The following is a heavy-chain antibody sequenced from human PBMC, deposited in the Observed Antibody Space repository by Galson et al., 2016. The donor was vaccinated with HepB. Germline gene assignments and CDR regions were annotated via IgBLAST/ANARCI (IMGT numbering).Heavy chain of an antibody. CDR1: GFIFSSYS. V-gene: IGHV3-21*01. J-gene: IGHJ2*01. Sequence: SLRLSCAASGFIFSSYSMNWVRQAPGKGLEWVSFISITSSYKYYADSLKGRVTISRDNAKNSLYLQMNSLRAEDTAVYYCARHPEVDVRYFDLWGRGTLVTVSS. CDR3: ARHPEVDVRYFDL. CDR2: ISITSSYK. D-gene: IGHD5-12*01.